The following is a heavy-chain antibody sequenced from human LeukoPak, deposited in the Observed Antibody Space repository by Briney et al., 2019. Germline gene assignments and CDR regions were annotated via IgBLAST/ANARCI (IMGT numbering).Heavy chain of an antibody. D-gene: IGHD3-22*01. CDR2: INQDGSEK. V-gene: IGHV3-7*01. CDR1: GFSFLSYG. J-gene: IGHJ4*02. CDR3: ARQEARNYYYEGLDY. Sequence: GGSLRLSCAASGFSFLSYGMHWVRQAPGKGLEWVANINQDGSEKYYVDSVKGRFTISRDNAKNSLYLQMNSLRPDDTAIYFCARQEARNYYYEGLDYWGQGNLVTVSS.